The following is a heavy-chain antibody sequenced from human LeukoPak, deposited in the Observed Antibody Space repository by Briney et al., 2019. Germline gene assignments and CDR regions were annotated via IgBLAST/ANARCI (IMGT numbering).Heavy chain of an antibody. CDR3: ARGPARTYSHFDY. D-gene: IGHD6-6*01. CDR1: GFTFSSYA. J-gene: IGHJ4*02. V-gene: IGHV3-23*01. CDR2: ISASGGST. Sequence: PGGSLRLSCAASGFTFSSYAMSWVRQAPGKGLEWISAISASGGSTYYADSVKGRFTISRDNAKNTLYLQMNSLRAEDTAVYYCARGPARTYSHFDYWGQGTLVTVSS.